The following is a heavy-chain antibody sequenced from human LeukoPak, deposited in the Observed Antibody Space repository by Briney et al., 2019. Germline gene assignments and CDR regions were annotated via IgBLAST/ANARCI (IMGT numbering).Heavy chain of an antibody. V-gene: IGHV3-74*01. CDR1: GFTFSSYW. D-gene: IGHD2-2*02. CDR2: INSDGSST. Sequence: GGSLRLSCAASGFTFSSYWMHWVRQAPGKGLVWVSRINSDGSSTSYAESVKGRFTISRDNAKNTLYLQMNSLRAEDTAVYYCAREAAVGYCSSTSCSTLDYWGQGTLVTVSS. CDR3: AREAAVGYCSSTSCSTLDY. J-gene: IGHJ4*02.